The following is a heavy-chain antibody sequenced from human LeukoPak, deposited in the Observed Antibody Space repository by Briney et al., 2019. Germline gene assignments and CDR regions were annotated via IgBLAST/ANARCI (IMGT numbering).Heavy chain of an antibody. Sequence: ASVKVSCKASGYTFTGYYMHWARQAPGQGLEWMGWINPNSGGTNYAQKFQGRVTMTRDTSISTAYMELSRLRSDDTAVYYCARGRFRSGSYSDYWGQGTLVTVSS. D-gene: IGHD1-26*01. CDR1: GYTFTGYY. CDR2: INPNSGGT. CDR3: ARGRFRSGSYSDY. J-gene: IGHJ4*02. V-gene: IGHV1-2*02.